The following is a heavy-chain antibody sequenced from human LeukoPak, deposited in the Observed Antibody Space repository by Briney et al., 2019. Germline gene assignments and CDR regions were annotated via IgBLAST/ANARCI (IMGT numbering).Heavy chain of an antibody. CDR2: IYYSGST. D-gene: IGHD3-10*01. V-gene: IGHV4-39*01. Sequence: SETLSLTCTVSGGSISSSSYYWGWIRQPPGKGLEWIGSIYYSGSTYYNPSLKSRVTISVDTSKDQFSLKLSSVTAADTAVYYCARLPPHYYGSGSYSYYYYMDVWGKGTTVTVSS. CDR1: GGSISSSSYY. CDR3: ARLPPHYYGSGSYSYYYYMDV. J-gene: IGHJ6*03.